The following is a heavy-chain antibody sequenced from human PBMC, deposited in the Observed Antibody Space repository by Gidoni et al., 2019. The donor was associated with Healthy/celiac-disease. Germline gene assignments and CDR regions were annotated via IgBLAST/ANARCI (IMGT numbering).Heavy chain of an antibody. Sequence: QVQLVESGGGVVQPGMSLRLSCAASGFTFSSYAMHWVRQAPGKGLEWVAVISYDGSNKYYADSVKGRFTIARDNSKNTLYLQMNSLRAEDTAVYYCARRGYSYQVDYWGQGTLVTVSS. V-gene: IGHV3-30*04. CDR2: ISYDGSNK. CDR1: GFTFSSYA. J-gene: IGHJ4*02. D-gene: IGHD5-18*01. CDR3: ARRGYSYQVDY.